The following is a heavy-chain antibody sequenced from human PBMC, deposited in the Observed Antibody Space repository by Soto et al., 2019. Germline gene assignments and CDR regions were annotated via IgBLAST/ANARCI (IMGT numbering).Heavy chain of an antibody. CDR3: ARSIEVDNILNWFDP. CDR1: GGSISSYY. J-gene: IGHJ5*02. D-gene: IGHD6-19*01. V-gene: IGHV4-59*01. CDR2: IYYSGST. Sequence: SETLSLTCTVSGGSISSYYWSWIRQPPGKGLEWIGYIYYSGSTNYNPSLKSRVTISVDTSKNQFSLKLSSVTAADTAVYYCARSIEVDNILNWFDPWGQGTLVTVSS.